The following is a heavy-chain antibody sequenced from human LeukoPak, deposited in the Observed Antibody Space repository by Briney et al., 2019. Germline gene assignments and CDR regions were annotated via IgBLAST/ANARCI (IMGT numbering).Heavy chain of an antibody. CDR2: IYYSGST. CDR1: GGSISSYY. CDR3: ARGRWLPLPDY. Sequence: SETLSLTCTVSGGSISSYYWSWIRQPPEKGLEWIGSIYYSGSTDYNPSLKSRVTISVDTSKNQVSLNLTSVTAADTAVYYCARGRWLPLPDYWGQGTLVTVSS. J-gene: IGHJ4*02. D-gene: IGHD5-24*01. V-gene: IGHV4-59*01.